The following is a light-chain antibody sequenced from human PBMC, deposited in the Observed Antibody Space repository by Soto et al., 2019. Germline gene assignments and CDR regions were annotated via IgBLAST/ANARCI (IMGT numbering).Light chain of an antibody. V-gene: IGLV2-11*01. CDR3: CSYAGSYTHV. CDR2: DVS. J-gene: IGLJ1*01. Sequence: QSALTQPRSVSGSPGQSVTISCTGTSSDVGGYNYVSWYQQHPGKAPKLMIYDVSKRPSGVPDRFSGSKSGNTASLTISGLQAEDEADYYCCSYAGSYTHVFGPGPKVTVL. CDR1: SSDVGGYNY.